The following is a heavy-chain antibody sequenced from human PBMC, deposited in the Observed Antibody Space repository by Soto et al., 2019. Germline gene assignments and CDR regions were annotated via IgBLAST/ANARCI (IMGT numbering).Heavy chain of an antibody. V-gene: IGHV1-69*13. CDR2: IIPIFGTA. Sequence: SVKVSCKASGGTFSSYAISWVRQAPGQGLEWMGGIIPIFGTANYAQKFQGRVTITADESTSTAYMELSSLRSEDTAVYYCARMITFGGVTERDYGMDVWGQGTTVTVSS. D-gene: IGHD3-16*01. CDR3: ARMITFGGVTERDYGMDV. J-gene: IGHJ6*02. CDR1: GGTFSSYA.